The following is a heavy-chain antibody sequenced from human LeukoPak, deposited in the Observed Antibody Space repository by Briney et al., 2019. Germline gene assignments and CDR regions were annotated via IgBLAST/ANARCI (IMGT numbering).Heavy chain of an antibody. D-gene: IGHD4-17*01. CDR1: GFSLTTGGVG. Sequence: SGPTLVKPTQTLTLTCTFSGFSLTTGGVGVGRIRQPPGKALEWLALIYWDSNKYYSPSLKSRLTITKDTSKNQVVLTMTNMDPVDTATYYCAHRRLIPSTTVTTGFDSWGQGTLVTVSS. V-gene: IGHV2-5*02. J-gene: IGHJ4*02. CDR3: AHRRLIPSTTVTTGFDS. CDR2: IYWDSNK.